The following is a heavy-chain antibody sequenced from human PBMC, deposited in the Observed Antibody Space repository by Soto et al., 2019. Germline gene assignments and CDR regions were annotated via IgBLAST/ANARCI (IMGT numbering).Heavy chain of an antibody. CDR1: GGSISSYY. J-gene: IGHJ3*02. Sequence: SETLPLTCTVSGGSISSYYWNWIRQTPGKGLGWIGYIFYSGSTYYKPSLKSRVTMSVDTSKNQFSLKLSSVTAADTAVYDCARSLPYRGFDNWGQGTMVTVSS. D-gene: IGHD5-12*01. CDR2: IFYSGST. V-gene: IGHV4-59*01. CDR3: ARSLPYRGFDN.